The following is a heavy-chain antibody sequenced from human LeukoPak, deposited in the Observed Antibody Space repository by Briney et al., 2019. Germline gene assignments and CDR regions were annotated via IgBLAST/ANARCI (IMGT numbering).Heavy chain of an antibody. V-gene: IGHV3-53*01. CDR3: ARVGGH. J-gene: IGHJ4*02. CDR2: IYSGGST. Sequence: GGSLRLSCAASGLTVSKNYMSWVRQAPGKGLESVSVIYSGGSTYYADSVRGRFIISRDNSMNTLYLQMNSLRVEDTAVYYCARVGGHWGQGTLVTVSS. CDR1: GLTVSKNY. D-gene: IGHD3-10*01.